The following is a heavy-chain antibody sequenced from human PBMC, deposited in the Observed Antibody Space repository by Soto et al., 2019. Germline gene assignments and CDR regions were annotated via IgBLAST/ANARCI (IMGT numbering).Heavy chain of an antibody. D-gene: IGHD2-15*01. CDR3: AKAGFCSGGSCYSYFDP. V-gene: IGHV3-30*18. J-gene: IGHJ4*02. CDR2: ISSDGRNE. Sequence: PGGSLRLSCAASGFPFSGYGMHWVRQAPGKGPEWVALISSDGRNEYYADSVRGRFSISRDNSKNMLFLQMSSLRAEDAAVYYCAKAGFCSGGSCYSYFDPWGQGTLVTVS. CDR1: GFPFSGYG.